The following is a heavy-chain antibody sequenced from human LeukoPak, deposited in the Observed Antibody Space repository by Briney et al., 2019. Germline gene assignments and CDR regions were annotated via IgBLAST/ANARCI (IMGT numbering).Heavy chain of an antibody. CDR2: IIPIFGTA. Sequence: SVKVSCKASGGTFSSYAISWVRQAPGQGLEWMGGIIPIFGTANYAQKFKGRVTITTDESTSTAYMELSSLRSEDTAVYYCARCSNYYDSSGYYSPIDYYYYMDVWGKGTTVTVSS. CDR1: GGTFSSYA. D-gene: IGHD3-22*01. J-gene: IGHJ6*03. CDR3: ARCSNYYDSSGYYSPIDYYYYMDV. V-gene: IGHV1-69*05.